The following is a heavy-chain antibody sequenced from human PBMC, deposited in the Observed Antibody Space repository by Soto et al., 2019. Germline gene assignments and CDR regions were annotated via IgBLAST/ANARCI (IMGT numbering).Heavy chain of an antibody. CDR1: GGSISSGDYY. J-gene: IGHJ6*02. Sequence: PSETLSLTCTVSGGSISSGDYYWSWIRQPPGKGLEWIGYIYYSGSTYYNPSLKRRVTISVDTSKNQFSLKLSSVTAADTAVYYCASVDLGTGGTGGIYGMDIWGQGTTVTASS. CDR2: IYYSGST. CDR3: ASVDLGTGGTGGIYGMDI. D-gene: IGHD2-8*02. V-gene: IGHV4-30-4*01.